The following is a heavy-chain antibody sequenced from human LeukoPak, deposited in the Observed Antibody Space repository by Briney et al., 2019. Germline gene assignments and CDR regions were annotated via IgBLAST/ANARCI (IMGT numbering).Heavy chain of an antibody. CDR3: ARGGGTRTMAVAGIFVY. D-gene: IGHD6-19*01. J-gene: IGHJ4*02. CDR2: TYYRSKWYN. Sequence: QTLSLTCAISGDSVSSNSAAWNWIRQSPSRGLEWLGRTYYRSKWYNDYAVSVKSRITINPDTSKNQFSLQLNSVTPEDTAVYYCARGGGTRTMAVAGIFVYWGQGTLVTVSS. V-gene: IGHV6-1*01. CDR1: GDSVSSNSAA.